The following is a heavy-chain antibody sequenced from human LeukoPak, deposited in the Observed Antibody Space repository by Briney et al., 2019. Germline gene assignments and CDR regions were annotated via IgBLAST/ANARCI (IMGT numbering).Heavy chain of an antibody. CDR2: FDPEDGET. D-gene: IGHD3-16*01. J-gene: IGHJ4*02. V-gene: IGHV1-24*01. Sequence: GASVKVSCKVSGYTLTELSMHWVRQAPGRGLEWMGGFDPEDGETIYAQKFQGRVTMTEDTSTDTAYMELSSLRSEDTAVHYCATSSWFGGVMRDWGQGTLVTVSS. CDR1: GYTLTELS. CDR3: ATSSWFGGVMRD.